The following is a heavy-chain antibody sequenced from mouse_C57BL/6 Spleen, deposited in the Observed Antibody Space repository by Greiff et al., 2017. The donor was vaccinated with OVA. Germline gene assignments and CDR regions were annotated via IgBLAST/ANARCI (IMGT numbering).Heavy chain of an antibody. CDR1: GFSFNTYA. D-gene: IGHD4-1*01. CDR3: VRQGELGRYFDY. CDR2: IRSKSNNYAT. Sequence: EAGGGLVQPKGSLKLSCAASGFSFNTYAMNWVRQAPGKGLEWVARIRSKSNNYATYYADSVKDRFTISRDDSESMLYLQMNNLKTEDTAMYYCVRQGELGRYFDYWGQGTTLTVSS. J-gene: IGHJ2*01. V-gene: IGHV10-1*01.